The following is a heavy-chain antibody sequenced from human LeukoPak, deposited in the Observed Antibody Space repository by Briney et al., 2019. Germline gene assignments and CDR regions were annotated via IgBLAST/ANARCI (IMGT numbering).Heavy chain of an antibody. Sequence: SETLSLTCTVSGGSISSSSYYWGWIRQPPGKGLEWIGSIYYGGSTYYNPSLKSRVTISVDTSKNQFSLKLSSVTAADTAVYYCASNAVGATWVGYWGQGTLVTVSS. V-gene: IGHV4-39*07. D-gene: IGHD1-26*01. J-gene: IGHJ4*02. CDR2: IYYGGST. CDR3: ASNAVGATWVGY. CDR1: GGSISSSSYY.